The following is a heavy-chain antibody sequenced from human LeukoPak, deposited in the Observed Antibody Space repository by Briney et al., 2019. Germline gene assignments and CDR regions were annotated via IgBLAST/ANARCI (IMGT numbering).Heavy chain of an antibody. CDR2: ISGDGGST. CDR3: AKDYYDSSGYLGHYYYFYMDV. D-gene: IGHD3-22*01. J-gene: IGHJ6*03. Sequence: TGGSLRLSCAASGFTFDDYAMHWVRQAPGKGLEWVSLISGDGGSTYYADSVKGRFTISRDNSKNSLYLQMNSLRTEDTALYYCAKDYYDSSGYLGHYYYFYMDVWGKGTTVTVSS. V-gene: IGHV3-43*02. CDR1: GFTFDDYA.